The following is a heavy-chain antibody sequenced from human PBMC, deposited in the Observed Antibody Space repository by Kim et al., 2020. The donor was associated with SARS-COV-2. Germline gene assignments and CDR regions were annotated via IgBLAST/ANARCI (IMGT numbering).Heavy chain of an antibody. CDR2: INPNTGAT. V-gene: IGHV1-2*02. J-gene: IGHJ4*02. CDR1: GYPFTAYY. D-gene: IGHD3-3*01. CDR3: ARVDFQHYFDN. Sequence: ASVKVSCKASGYPFTAYYLHWVQQAPGQGLEWMGWINPNTGATAYAQKFQGRVTMTTDTSISTVYMDLSGRRYDDTAVYYCARVDFQHYFDNWGQGTQVTVSS.